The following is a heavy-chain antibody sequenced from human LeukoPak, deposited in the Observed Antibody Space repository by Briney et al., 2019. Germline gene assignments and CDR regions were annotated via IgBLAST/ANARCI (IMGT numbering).Heavy chain of an antibody. Sequence: GASVKVSCQASGYTFTGYYMHWVRQAPGQGLEWMGWINPNSGGTNYAQKFQGWVTMTRDTSISTAYMELSRLRSDDTAVYYCARGSRVSGSQPYYYGMDVWAKGPRSPSP. J-gene: IGHJ6*02. CDR2: INPNSGGT. V-gene: IGHV1-2*04. D-gene: IGHD3-10*01. CDR3: ARGSRVSGSQPYYYGMDV. CDR1: GYTFTGYY.